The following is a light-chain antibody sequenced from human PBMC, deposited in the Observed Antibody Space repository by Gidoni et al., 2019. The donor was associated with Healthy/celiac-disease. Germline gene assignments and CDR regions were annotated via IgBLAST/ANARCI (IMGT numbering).Light chain of an antibody. CDR2: DVS. V-gene: IGLV2-14*01. J-gene: IGLJ3*02. CDR3: SSYTSSSTLV. CDR1: SSDVGGYNY. Sequence: QSALTQPAPVSGSPGQSITISCTGTSSDVGGYNYVSWYQQHPGKAPKLMIYDVSNRPSGVSNRFSGSKSGNTASLTISGIQAEDEADYYCSSYTSSSTLVFGGGTKLTVL.